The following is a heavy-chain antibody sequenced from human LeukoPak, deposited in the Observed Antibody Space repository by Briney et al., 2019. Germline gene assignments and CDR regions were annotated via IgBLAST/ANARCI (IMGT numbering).Heavy chain of an antibody. J-gene: IGHJ3*02. D-gene: IGHD1-26*01. CDR3: ARDLSGSYLAWSAFDI. Sequence: GGSLRLSCAASGFTFSSYAMHWVRQAPGKGLEWVAVISYDGSNKYYADSVKGRFTISRDNSKNTLYLRMNSLRAEDTAVYYCARDLSGSYLAWSAFDIWGQGTMVTVSS. V-gene: IGHV3-30*04. CDR1: GFTFSSYA. CDR2: ISYDGSNK.